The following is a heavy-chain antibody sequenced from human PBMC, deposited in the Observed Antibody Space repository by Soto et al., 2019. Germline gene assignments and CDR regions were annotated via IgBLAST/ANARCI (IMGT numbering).Heavy chain of an antibody. J-gene: IGHJ3*02. CDR1: GGTFSSYA. D-gene: IGHD3-22*01. Sequence: GASVKVSCKASGGTFSSYAISWVRQAPGQGLEWMGGIIPIFGTANYAQKFQGRVTITADESTSTAYMELSSLRSEDTAVYYCARDSYYDSSGSYYSHDAFDIWGQGTMVTVSS. CDR2: IIPIFGTA. CDR3: ARDSYYDSSGSYYSHDAFDI. V-gene: IGHV1-69*13.